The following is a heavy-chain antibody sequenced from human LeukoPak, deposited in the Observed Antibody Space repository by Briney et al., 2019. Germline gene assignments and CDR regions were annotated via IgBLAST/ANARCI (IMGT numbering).Heavy chain of an antibody. J-gene: IGHJ4*02. CDR1: GGSISSGGYY. CDR3: ARDRGSYGSGSLFFDY. D-gene: IGHD3-10*01. CDR2: IYYSGST. Sequence: SETLSLTCTVSGGSISSGGYYWSWIRQHPGKGLEWIGYIYYSGSTNYNPSLKSRVTISIDTSRSQFSLKLSSVTAADTAVYYCARDRGSYGSGSLFFDYWGQGTLVTVSS. V-gene: IGHV4-61*08.